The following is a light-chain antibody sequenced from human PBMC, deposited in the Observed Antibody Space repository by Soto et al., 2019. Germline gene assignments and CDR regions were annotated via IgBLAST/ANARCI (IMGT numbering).Light chain of an antibody. CDR3: QQYCTPLFT. Sequence: IVLTQSPGTLSLSPGERATLSCGASQSVTNNFFSWYQQKPGQAPRLLIYGASSRATGVPDSFSGSGSGTDFTLTISRLETGDFAVDYCQQYCTPLFTFGPGTKVDIK. J-gene: IGKJ3*01. V-gene: IGKV3-20*01. CDR2: GAS. CDR1: QSVTNNF.